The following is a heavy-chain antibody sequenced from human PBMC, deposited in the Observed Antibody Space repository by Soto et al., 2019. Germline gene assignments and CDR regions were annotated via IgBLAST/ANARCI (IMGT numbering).Heavy chain of an antibody. Sequence: GSLRLSCAASGFTFSSYGMHWVRQAPGKGLEWVAVISYDGSNKYYADSVKGRFTISRDNSKNTLYLQMNSLRAEDTAVYYCAKAEYSSSWPHFDYWGQGTLVTVSS. CDR1: GFTFSSYG. V-gene: IGHV3-30*18. CDR3: AKAEYSSSWPHFDY. J-gene: IGHJ4*02. CDR2: ISYDGSNK. D-gene: IGHD6-13*01.